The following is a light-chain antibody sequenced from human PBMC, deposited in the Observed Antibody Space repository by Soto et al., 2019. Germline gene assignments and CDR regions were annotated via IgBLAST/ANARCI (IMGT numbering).Light chain of an antibody. Sequence: EIVLTQSPATLSLSPGERATLPCRASQSVSTYLAWYQQKPGQAPSLLIYDASNRATGIPARFSGSGSGTDFTLTISSLELEDFAVYYCQQRRNWLTFGGGTKVDI. CDR2: DAS. CDR3: QQRRNWLT. CDR1: QSVSTY. V-gene: IGKV3-11*01. J-gene: IGKJ4*01.